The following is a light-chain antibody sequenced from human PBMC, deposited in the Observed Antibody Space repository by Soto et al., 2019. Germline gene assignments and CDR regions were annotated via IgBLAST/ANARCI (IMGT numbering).Light chain of an antibody. J-gene: IGKJ4*01. Sequence: EIVMTQSPATLSVSPGERATLSCRACQWVRSSFLAWDEQKHGQAPSRRIYGAATRATGIPAIFSSSVSATEFTLNNNRLQSEDFAVNYCQQYSNLSVTFSGVT. CDR3: QQYSNLSVT. V-gene: IGKV3-15*01. CDR1: QWVRSS. CDR2: GAA.